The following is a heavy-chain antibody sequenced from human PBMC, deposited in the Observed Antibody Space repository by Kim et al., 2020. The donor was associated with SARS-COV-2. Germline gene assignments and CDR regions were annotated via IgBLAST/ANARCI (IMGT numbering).Heavy chain of an antibody. J-gene: IGHJ4*02. CDR3: ARHNSGYNYSCFDY. CDR1: GYRFNDYW. Sequence: GESLKISCKASGYRFNDYWIDWVRQMPGKGLEWMGFIWPDDSETRYSPSFQGRVTISVDKSLNTAYVHLSNLKASDTARYYCARHNSGYNYSCFDYWGQGTQVTVSS. V-gene: IGHV5-51*01. D-gene: IGHD5-12*01. CDR2: IWPDDSET.